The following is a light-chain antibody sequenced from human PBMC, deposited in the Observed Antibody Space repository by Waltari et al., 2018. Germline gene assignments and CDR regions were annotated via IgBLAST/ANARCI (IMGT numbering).Light chain of an antibody. V-gene: IGLV1-40*01. J-gene: IGLJ1*01. Sequence: QSVLTQPPSVSGAPGQRVTISCTGSSSQIGAGHDVHWYPHLPRTAPKPPIHCDTNRPSGVPDRFSGSKSGTSASLAISGLQAEDEADYYCQSYDSSLSASVFGTGTKVTVL. CDR1: SSQIGAGHD. CDR3: QSYDSSLSASV. CDR2: CDT.